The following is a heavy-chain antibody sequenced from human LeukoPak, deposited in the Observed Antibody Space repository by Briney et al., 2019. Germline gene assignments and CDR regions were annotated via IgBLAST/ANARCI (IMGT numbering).Heavy chain of an antibody. CDR3: ARVDPDSSSTLEVFDY. CDR1: GGSISSYY. CDR2: IYYSGST. V-gene: IGHV4-59*01. J-gene: IGHJ4*02. D-gene: IGHD6-6*01. Sequence: SETLSLTSTVSGGSISSYYWSWIRQPPGKVLEWIGYIYYSGSTNYNPCLKSRVTISVDTSKNQFSLKLSSVTAADTAVYYCARVDPDSSSTLEVFDYWGQGTLVTVSS.